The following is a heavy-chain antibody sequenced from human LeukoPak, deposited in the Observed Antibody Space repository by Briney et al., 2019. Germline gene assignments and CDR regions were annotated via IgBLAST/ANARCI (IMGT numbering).Heavy chain of an antibody. V-gene: IGHV4-39*07. J-gene: IGHJ4*02. D-gene: IGHD2-15*01. CDR3: ARGYCSGGSCYHADY. CDR1: GGSISSSSYY. Sequence: SETLSLTCTVSGGSISSSSYYWGWIRQPPGKGLEWIGSIYYSGSTYYNPSLKSRVTMSVDTSKNQFSLKLSSVTAADTAVYYCARGYCSGGSCYHADYWGQGTLVTVSS. CDR2: IYYSGST.